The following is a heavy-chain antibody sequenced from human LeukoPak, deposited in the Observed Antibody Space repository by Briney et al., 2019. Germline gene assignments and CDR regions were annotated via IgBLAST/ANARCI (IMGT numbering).Heavy chain of an antibody. CDR1: GGSIGSYF. V-gene: IGHV4-4*07. D-gene: IGHD3-22*01. CDR3: ARDGLDYYDSSGIDY. Sequence: SETLSLTCTVSGGSIGSYFWSWIRQPAGEGLEWIGRISTSGSTNYKSSLKSRVSMSIDTSKNQFSLKLSSVTAADTAVYYCARDGLDYYDSSGIDYWGQGTLVTVPS. J-gene: IGHJ4*02. CDR2: ISTSGST.